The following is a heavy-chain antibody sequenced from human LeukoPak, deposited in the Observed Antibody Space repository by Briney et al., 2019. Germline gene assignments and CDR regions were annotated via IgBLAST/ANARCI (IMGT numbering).Heavy chain of an antibody. CDR3: ARDSIPLEDTISGNY. Sequence: ASVKVSCKASGGTFSSYAISWVRQAPGQGLEWMGRIIPIFGKANYAQKFQGRVTITPDESTSTAYMELSSLRSEDTAVYYCARDSIPLEDTISGNYWGQGTLVTVSA. CDR2: IIPIFGKA. V-gene: IGHV1-69*13. D-gene: IGHD3-3*01. J-gene: IGHJ4*02. CDR1: GGTFSSYA.